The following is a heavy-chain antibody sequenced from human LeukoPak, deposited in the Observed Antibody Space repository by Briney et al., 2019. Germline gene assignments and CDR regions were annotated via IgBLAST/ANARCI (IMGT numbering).Heavy chain of an antibody. CDR2: INAGNGNT. Sequence: ASVKVSCKASGYTFTSFAMHWVRQAPGQRLEWMGWINAGNGNTKYSQKFQGRVTITRDTSANTVYMELSSLRAEDTAVYFCARYDTGNEFDYWGQGTLDTVSS. CDR1: GYTFTSFA. D-gene: IGHD1-1*01. V-gene: IGHV1-3*01. J-gene: IGHJ4*02. CDR3: ARYDTGNEFDY.